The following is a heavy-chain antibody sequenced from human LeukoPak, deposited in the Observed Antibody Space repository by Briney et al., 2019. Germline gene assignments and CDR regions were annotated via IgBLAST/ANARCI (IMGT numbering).Heavy chain of an antibody. V-gene: IGHV3-23*01. CDR3: AKVRAVAGDFDY. D-gene: IGHD6-19*01. CDR2: TSGSGGST. Sequence: GGSLRLSCAASGFTFSSYAMSWVRQAPGKGLEWVSATSGSGGSTYYADSVKGRFTISRDNSKNTLYLQMNSLRAEDTAVYYCAKVRAVAGDFDYWGQGTLVTVSS. CDR1: GFTFSSYA. J-gene: IGHJ4*02.